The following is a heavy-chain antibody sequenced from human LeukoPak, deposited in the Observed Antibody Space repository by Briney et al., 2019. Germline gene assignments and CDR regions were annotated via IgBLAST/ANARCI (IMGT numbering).Heavy chain of an antibody. Sequence: GGSLRLSCAASGFTFSSYWMHWVRQAPGKGLGWVSRTRGDGSSTRYAECVKGRVTISRDNAKKTLHLQMNSLRVEDTPVYYCARGTSYGSFDLWGQGTLVTVSS. CDR3: ARGTSYGSFDL. V-gene: IGHV3-74*01. CDR1: GFTFSSYW. D-gene: IGHD4-17*01. J-gene: IGHJ4*02. CDR2: TRGDGSST.